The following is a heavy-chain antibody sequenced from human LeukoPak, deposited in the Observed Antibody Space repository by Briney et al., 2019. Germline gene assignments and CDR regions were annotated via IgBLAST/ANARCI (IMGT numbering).Heavy chain of an antibody. CDR1: GYRFTSYW. CDR3: TIHSGNSGQAY. CDR2: IYPGDSDT. D-gene: IGHD4-23*01. V-gene: IGHV5-51*01. J-gene: IGHJ4*02. Sequence: GASLQISCKDPGYRFTSYWIGWARQMPGKGLEWMGIIYPGDSDTRYSPSFQGQVTISADKSIYTAYLQWSSLKASDTAMYYCTIHSGNSGQAYWGQGTLVTVSS.